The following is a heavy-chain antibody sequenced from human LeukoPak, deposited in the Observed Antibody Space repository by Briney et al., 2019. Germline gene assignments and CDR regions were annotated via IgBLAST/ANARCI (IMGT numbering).Heavy chain of an antibody. CDR1: GFTFSSYG. J-gene: IGHJ4*02. V-gene: IGHV4-39*07. CDR2: IYYSGST. D-gene: IGHD1-26*01. CDR3: ARVFVVGATYYFDY. Sequence: PGGSLRLSCAASGFTFSSYGMHWARQAPGKGLEWIGSIYYSGSTYYNPSLKSRVTISVDTSKNQFSLKLSSVTAADTAVYYCARVFVVGATYYFDYWGQGTLVTVSS.